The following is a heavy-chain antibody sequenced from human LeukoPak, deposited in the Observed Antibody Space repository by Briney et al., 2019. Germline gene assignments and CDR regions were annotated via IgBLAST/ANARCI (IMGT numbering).Heavy chain of an antibody. Sequence: PGGSLRLSCAASGFTFSSYSMNWVRQAPGKGLEWVSSISSSRSYIYYADSVKGRFTISRDNAKNSLYLQMNSLRAEDTAVYYCAASLEYSSSSGNNWFDPWGQGTLVTVSS. CDR3: AASLEYSSSSGNNWFDP. V-gene: IGHV3-21*01. CDR2: ISSSRSYI. CDR1: GFTFSSYS. J-gene: IGHJ5*02. D-gene: IGHD6-6*01.